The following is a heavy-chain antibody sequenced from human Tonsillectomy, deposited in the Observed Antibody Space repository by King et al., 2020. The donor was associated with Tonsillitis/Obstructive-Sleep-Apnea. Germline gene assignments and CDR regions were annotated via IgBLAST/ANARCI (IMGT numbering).Heavy chain of an antibody. V-gene: IGHV3-30*04. CDR2: ISYDGNNK. CDR1: GFTFSSYA. D-gene: IGHD4-11*01. J-gene: IGHJ6*02. CDR3: ARDRSYSKYEGWASYSGMDV. Sequence: VQLVESGGGVVQPGRSLRLSCAASGFTFSSYAMHWVRQAPGKGLEWVAVISYDGNNKYYADSVKGRFTISRDNSKNTLYLQMNSLRAEDTAVHYCARDRSYSKYEGWASYSGMDVWGQGTTVTVS.